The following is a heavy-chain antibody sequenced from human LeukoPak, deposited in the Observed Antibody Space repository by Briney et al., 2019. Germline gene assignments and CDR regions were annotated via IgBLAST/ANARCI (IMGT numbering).Heavy chain of an antibody. CDR3: ARTPTSRKRFLGGAATGTDYYYYYYMDV. D-gene: IGHD6-13*01. CDR1: GGSFSGYY. J-gene: IGHJ6*03. V-gene: IGHV4-34*01. Sequence: SETLSLTCAVYGGSFSGYYWSWIRQPPGKGLEWIGEINHSGSTNYNPSLKSRVTISVDTSKNQFSLKLSSVTAADTAVYYCARTPTSRKRFLGGAATGTDYYYYYYMDVWGKGTTVTISS. CDR2: INHSGST.